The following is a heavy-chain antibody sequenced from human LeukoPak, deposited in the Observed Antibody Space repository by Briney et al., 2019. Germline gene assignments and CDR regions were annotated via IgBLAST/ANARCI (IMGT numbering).Heavy chain of an antibody. D-gene: IGHD3-16*01. Sequence: PGGSLRLSCAVSGFTFSSFPFHWVRQAPGKGLEWVAAISTDGSYKYHGDSVKRRFTISRDNPMNTLYLQMNGLRPDDTAVYYCARSLIPGRWYFDLWGRGTLVTVSS. CDR2: ISTDGSYK. J-gene: IGHJ2*01. V-gene: IGHV3-30-3*01. CDR3: ARSLIPGRWYFDL. CDR1: GFTFSSFP.